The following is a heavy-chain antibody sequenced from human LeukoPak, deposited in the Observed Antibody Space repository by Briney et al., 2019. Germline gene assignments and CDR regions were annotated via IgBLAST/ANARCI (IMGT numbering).Heavy chain of an antibody. D-gene: IGHD3/OR15-3a*01. CDR1: GGSFSGYY. J-gene: IGHJ4*02. CDR3: ARRGGAFFGPDY. CDR2: INHSGST. Sequence: PSETLSLTCAVYGGSFSGYYWSWIRQPPGKGLEWIGEINHSGSTNYNPSLKSRVTISVDTSKNQFSLKLSSVIAADTAVYYCARRGGAFFGPDYWGQGTLVTVSS. V-gene: IGHV4-34*01.